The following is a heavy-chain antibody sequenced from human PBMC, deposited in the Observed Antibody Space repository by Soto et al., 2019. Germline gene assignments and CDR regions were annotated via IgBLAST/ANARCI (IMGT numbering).Heavy chain of an antibody. D-gene: IGHD3-10*01. J-gene: IGHJ5*02. CDR2: IYWNDDK. CDR3: AHAIIATNWFDP. Sequence: VGWXXQPPGKALEWLALIYWNDDKRYSPSLKSRLTITKDTSKNQVVLTMTNMDPVDTATYYCAHAIIATNWFDPWGQGTLVTVSS. V-gene: IGHV2-5*01.